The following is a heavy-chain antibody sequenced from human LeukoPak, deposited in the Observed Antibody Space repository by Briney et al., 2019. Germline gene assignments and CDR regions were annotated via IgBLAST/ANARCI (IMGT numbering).Heavy chain of an antibody. Sequence: ASVKVSCKASGYTFTSYDINWVRQATGQGLEWMGWMNPNSGNTGYAQKFQGRVTMTRNTSISTAYMELSSLRSEDTAVYYCARLYYYSNYSYDQNWFDPWGQGTLVTVSS. V-gene: IGHV1-8*01. CDR2: MNPNSGNT. J-gene: IGHJ5*02. D-gene: IGHD4-11*01. CDR3: ARLYYYSNYSYDQNWFDP. CDR1: GYTFTSYD.